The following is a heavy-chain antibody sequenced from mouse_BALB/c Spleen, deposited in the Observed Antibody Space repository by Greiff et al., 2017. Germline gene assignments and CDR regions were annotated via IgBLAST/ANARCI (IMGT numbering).Heavy chain of an antibody. V-gene: IGHV1-82*01. D-gene: IGHD2-14*01. CDR2: IYPGDGDT. CDR3: ARAPVRRGNAMDY. CDR1: GYAFSSSW. Sequence: QVQLQQSGPELVKPGASVKISCKASGYAFSSSWMNWVKQRPGQGLEWIGRIYPGDGDTNYNGKFKGKATLTADKSSSTAYMQLSSLTSVDSAVYFCARAPVRRGNAMDYWGQGTSVTVSS. J-gene: IGHJ4*01.